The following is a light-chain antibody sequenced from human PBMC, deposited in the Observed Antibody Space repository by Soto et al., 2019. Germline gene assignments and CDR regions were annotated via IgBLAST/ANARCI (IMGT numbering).Light chain of an antibody. CDR1: QSVSSY. CDR3: QQHSNWPPIT. J-gene: IGKJ5*01. CDR2: DAS. Sequence: EIVLTQSSATLSLTPGARATLSFRASQSVSSYLAWYQQKPGQAPRLLIYDASDRATGIPGRFSGSGSGTDFTLTISSLEPEDFAVYYCQQHSNWPPITFGQGTRLEIK. V-gene: IGKV3-11*01.